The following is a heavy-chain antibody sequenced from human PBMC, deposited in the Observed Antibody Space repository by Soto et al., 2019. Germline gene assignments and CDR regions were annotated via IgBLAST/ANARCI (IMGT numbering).Heavy chain of an antibody. CDR2: INAGNGNT. V-gene: IGHV1-3*01. CDR3: AREYSSGWLGEYNWFDP. J-gene: IGHJ5*02. D-gene: IGHD6-19*01. CDR1: GYTFTSYA. Sequence: ASVKVSCKASGYTFTSYAMHWVRQAPGQRLEWMGWINAGNGNTKYSQKFQGRVTITRDTSASTAYMELSSLGSEDTAVYYCAREYSSGWLGEYNWFDPWGQGTLVTVSS.